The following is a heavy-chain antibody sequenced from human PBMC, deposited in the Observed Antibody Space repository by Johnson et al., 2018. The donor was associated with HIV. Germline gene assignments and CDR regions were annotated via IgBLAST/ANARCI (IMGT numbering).Heavy chain of an antibody. CDR2: INNNASSV. J-gene: IGHJ3*02. D-gene: IGHD7-27*01. CDR1: GFTFSDYY. Sequence: QVQLVESGGGLVKPGGSLRLSCAASGFTFSDYYMTWIRQAPGKGLEWVSYINNNASSVYYADSVKGRFTISRDNTKNSLYLQMNSLRAEDTALYYCAKVKSWGLDAFDIWGQGTMVTVSS. CDR3: AKVKSWGLDAFDI. V-gene: IGHV3-11*01.